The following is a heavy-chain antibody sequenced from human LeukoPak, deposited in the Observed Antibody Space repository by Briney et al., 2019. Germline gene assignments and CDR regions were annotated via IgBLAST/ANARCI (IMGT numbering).Heavy chain of an antibody. CDR2: ISAYNGNT. CDR3: AREATDAYCSGGSCSEYYFDY. J-gene: IGHJ4*02. D-gene: IGHD2-15*01. CDR1: GYTFTSYG. Sequence: ASVKVSCKASGYTFTSYGISWVRQAPGQGLEWMGWISAYNGNTNYAQKLQGRVTMTTDTSTSTAYMELRSLRSDDTAVYYCAREATDAYCSGGSCSEYYFDYWGQGTLVTVSS. V-gene: IGHV1-18*01.